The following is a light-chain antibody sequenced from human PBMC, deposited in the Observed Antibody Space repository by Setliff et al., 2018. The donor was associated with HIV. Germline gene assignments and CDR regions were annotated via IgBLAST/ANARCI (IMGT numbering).Light chain of an antibody. CDR2: DVS. CDR1: SSDVGGFNY. V-gene: IGLV2-14*03. J-gene: IGLJ1*01. CDR3: SSYTSSSTYV. Sequence: QSVLTQPASVSGSPGQSITISCTGTSSDVGGFNYVSWYQQHPGKAPKLIIYDVSNRPSGVSNRFSGSKSGNTASLTISGLQAEDEADYYCSSYTSSSTYVFEIGTRSPS.